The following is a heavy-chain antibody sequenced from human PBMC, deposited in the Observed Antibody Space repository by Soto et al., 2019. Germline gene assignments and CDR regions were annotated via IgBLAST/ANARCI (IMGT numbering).Heavy chain of an antibody. CDR1: GGSISSYY. CDR2: IYYSGST. J-gene: IGHJ6*03. D-gene: IGHD5-12*01. V-gene: IGHV4-59*01. CDR3: ARAEYPLATDYYYMDV. Sequence: SETLSLTCTVSGGSISSYYWSWIRQPPGKGLEWIGYIYYSGSTNYNPSLKSRVTISVDTSKNQFSLKLSSVTAADTAVYYCARAEYPLATDYYYMDVWGKGTTVTVSS.